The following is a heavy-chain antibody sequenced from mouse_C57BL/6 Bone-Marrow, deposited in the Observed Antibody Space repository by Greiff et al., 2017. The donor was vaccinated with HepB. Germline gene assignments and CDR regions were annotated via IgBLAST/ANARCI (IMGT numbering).Heavy chain of an antibody. CDR3: ASYGYDWYFDV. J-gene: IGHJ1*03. Sequence: VQLKESGPGLVQPSQSLSITCTVSGFSLTSYGVHWVRQSPGKGLEWLGVIWSGGSTDYNAAFITRLSNSKDNSKSQVFFKMNSLQADDTAIYYCASYGYDWYFDVWGTGTTVTVSS. CDR1: GFSLTSYG. V-gene: IGHV2-2*01. CDR2: IWSGGST. D-gene: IGHD2-2*01.